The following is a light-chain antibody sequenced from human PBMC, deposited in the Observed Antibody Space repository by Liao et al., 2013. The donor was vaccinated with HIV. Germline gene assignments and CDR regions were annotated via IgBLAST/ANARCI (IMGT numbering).Light chain of an antibody. CDR3: QAWDSLTNFV. V-gene: IGLV3-1*01. CDR2: QDT. J-gene: IGLJ1*01. Sequence: SYELTQPPSVAVSPGQTATITCSGHKLGDKYVFWYQQKSGQSPVLVIYQDTKRPSGIPERFSGSKSGNTATLTISGTQPMDEAEYFCQAWDSLTNFVFGPGTKVTVL. CDR1: KLGDKY.